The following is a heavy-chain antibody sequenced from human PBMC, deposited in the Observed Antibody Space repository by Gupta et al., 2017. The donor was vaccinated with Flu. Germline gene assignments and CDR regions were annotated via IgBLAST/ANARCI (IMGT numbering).Heavy chain of an antibody. CDR1: GGSISRGNYY. CDR2: IYYNGGT. D-gene: IGHD3-16*01. CDR3: ASYNYDLQPFDY. Sequence: QLQLRESGPGLVKPSETLSLTCTVSGGSISRGNYYWGWIRQPPGKGLEYIGSIYYNGGTYYNPSLKSRVTISVDTSRNQFSLKLNSVTAADTAVYYCASYNYDLQPFDYWGQGTLVTVSS. V-gene: IGHV4-39*01. J-gene: IGHJ4*02.